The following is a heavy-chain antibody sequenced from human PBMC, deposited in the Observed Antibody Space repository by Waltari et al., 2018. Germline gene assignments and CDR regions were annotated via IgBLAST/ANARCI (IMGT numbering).Heavy chain of an antibody. CDR2: IKQDGSEK. CDR1: GFTFSSYW. Sequence: EVQLVESGGGLVQPGGSLRLSCAASGFTFSSYWMSWVRQSPGKGLEWVANIKQDGSEKYYVDSVKGRFTISRDNAKNSLYLQMNSLRAEDTAVYYCARDDSDSSAAFDIWGQGTMVTVSS. J-gene: IGHJ3*02. CDR3: ARDDSDSSAAFDI. D-gene: IGHD3-22*01. V-gene: IGHV3-7*01.